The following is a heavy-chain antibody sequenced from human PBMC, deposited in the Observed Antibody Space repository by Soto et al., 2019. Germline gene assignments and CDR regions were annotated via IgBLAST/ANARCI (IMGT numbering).Heavy chain of an antibody. Sequence: QVQLVQSGAEVKKPGASVKVSCKASGYTFTSYGISWVRQAPGQGLEWMGWISAYNGNTNYAQKLQGRVTMTTDTSTSTANMELRSLSSDDTAVYYCARAEYCSGSSCYSGLDYWGQGTLVTVSS. V-gene: IGHV1-18*01. D-gene: IGHD2-15*01. J-gene: IGHJ4*02. CDR1: GYTFTSYG. CDR3: ARAEYCSGSSCYSGLDY. CDR2: ISAYNGNT.